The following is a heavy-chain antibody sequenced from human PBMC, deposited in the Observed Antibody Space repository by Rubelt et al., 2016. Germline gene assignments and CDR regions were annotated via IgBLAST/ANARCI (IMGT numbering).Heavy chain of an antibody. V-gene: IGHV1-46*01. CDR2: INPSGGST. D-gene: IGHD6-13*01. CDR3: ARWGSSASDY. J-gene: IGHJ4*02. Sequence: QVQLVQSGAEVRKPGASVKLSCKASGYTFTSYYMHWVRQAPGQGLEWMGVINPSGGSTSYHQKCQGRCTMTRDTSTSTVYMELSSLRSEDTAVYYCARWGSSASDYWGQGTLVTVSS. CDR1: GYTFTSYY.